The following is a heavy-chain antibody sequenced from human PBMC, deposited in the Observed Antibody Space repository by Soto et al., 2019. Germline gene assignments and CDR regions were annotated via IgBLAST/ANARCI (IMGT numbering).Heavy chain of an antibody. CDR3: ARGGYSSSWYSDY. CDR2: ISSSSSYI. J-gene: IGHJ4*02. D-gene: IGHD6-13*01. CDR1: GFTFSSYS. V-gene: IGHV3-21*01. Sequence: LRLSCAASGFTFSSYSMNWVRQAPGKGLEWVSSISSSSSYIYYADSVKGRFTISRDNAKNSLYLQMNSLRAEDTAVYYCARGGYSSSWYSDYWGQGTLVTVSS.